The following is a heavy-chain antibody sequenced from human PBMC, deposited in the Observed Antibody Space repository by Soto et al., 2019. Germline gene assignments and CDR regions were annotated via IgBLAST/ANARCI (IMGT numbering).Heavy chain of an antibody. V-gene: IGHV5-51*01. CDR2: IYPGDSDT. CDR3: ARHIGAGTTGDGSFDY. Sequence: GESLKISCKGSGYSFTSYWIGWVRQMPGKGLEWMGIIYPGDSDTRYSPSFQGQVTISADKSISTAYRQWSSLKASDTAMYYCARHIGAGTTGDGSFDYWGQGTLVTVSS. D-gene: IGHD1-7*01. J-gene: IGHJ4*02. CDR1: GYSFTSYW.